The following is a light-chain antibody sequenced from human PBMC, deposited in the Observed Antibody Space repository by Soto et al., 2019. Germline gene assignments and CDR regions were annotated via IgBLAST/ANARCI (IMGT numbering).Light chain of an antibody. V-gene: IGKV3-20*01. CDR1: QSVSSSY. Sequence: EIVSTQSPGTLSLSPGERATLSCRASQSVSSSYLAWYQQKSGQAPRLLIYGASSRATGIPDRFSGSGSGTDFTLTISRLEPEDFAVYYCQQYGNSPRTFGQGTRLEIK. CDR3: QQYGNSPRT. CDR2: GAS. J-gene: IGKJ5*01.